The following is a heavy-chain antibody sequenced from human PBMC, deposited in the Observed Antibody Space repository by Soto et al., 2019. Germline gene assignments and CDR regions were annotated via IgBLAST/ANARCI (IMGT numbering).Heavy chain of an antibody. CDR1: GSSVTSGSY. Sequence: SETLSLTCTVSGSSVTSGSYFGCFRHPPEKGLEWIGSVYLSGHTYHNPSLMSRVTISIDTSKNQFSLKLTSVTAADTAVYYCARARIVVSGTIVDFWGLGTLVTVSS. V-gene: IGHV4-38-2*02. CDR2: VYLSGHT. CDR3: ARARIVVSGTIVDF. D-gene: IGHD1-7*01. J-gene: IGHJ4*02.